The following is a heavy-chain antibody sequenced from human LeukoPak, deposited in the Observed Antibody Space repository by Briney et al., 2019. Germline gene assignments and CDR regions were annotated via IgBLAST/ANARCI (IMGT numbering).Heavy chain of an antibody. D-gene: IGHD6-19*01. CDR1: GGSLSSHF. CDR3: ARGSSGWDLGAFDI. V-gene: IGHV4-59*11. CDR2: IYYSGST. Sequence: SETLSLTCTVSGGSLSSHFWSWIRQPPGKVLKWIGYIYYSGSTNYNPSLKSRVTISVDTSKNQFSLKLSSVTAADTAMYYCARGSSGWDLGAFDIWGQGTMVTVSS. J-gene: IGHJ3*02.